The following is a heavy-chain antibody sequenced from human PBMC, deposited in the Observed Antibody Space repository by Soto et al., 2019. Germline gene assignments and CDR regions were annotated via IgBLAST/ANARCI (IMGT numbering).Heavy chain of an antibody. CDR1: GASITYGAYS. Sequence: QLQLHMSGSGLVKPSQTLSLTCTVSGASITYGAYSWSWIRQTPGKGLEWIGYINHLETTFYNPSFESRLTLSIDRTKNQLSLNLKSMSAADRAVYLCARGGWFDSFDYWCQGSLVTVSS. D-gene: IGHD3-10*01. J-gene: IGHJ4*02. CDR2: INHLETT. CDR3: ARGGWFDSFDY. V-gene: IGHV4-30-2*01.